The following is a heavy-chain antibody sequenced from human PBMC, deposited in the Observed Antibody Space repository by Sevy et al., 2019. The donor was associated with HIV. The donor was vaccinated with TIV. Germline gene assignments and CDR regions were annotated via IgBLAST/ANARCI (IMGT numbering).Heavy chain of an antibody. CDR1: GGSISNYR. J-gene: IGHJ4*02. D-gene: IGHD3-16*02. Sequence: SETLSLTCTVSGGSISNYRWIWIRQPAGKGLEWIGRTYTSGSPNYNPSLKSRVAMSVDTSKNQFSLKLSSVTAADTAVYYCARGGVSTTTPFDYWGQGTLVTVSS. V-gene: IGHV4-4*07. CDR3: ARGGVSTTTPFDY. CDR2: TYTSGSP.